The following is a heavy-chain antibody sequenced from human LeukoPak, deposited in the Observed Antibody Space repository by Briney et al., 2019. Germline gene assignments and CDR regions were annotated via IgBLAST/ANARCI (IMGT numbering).Heavy chain of an antibody. Sequence: KPWETLSLTCTVSGVSISSSNSYWGWIRQPPGKGLEWIGSIYYTGNTYYNASLKSRVTISIDTSKNQISLRLTSVTATDTAVYYCARQTGSGLFILPGGQGTLVTVSS. CDR3: ARQTGSGLFILP. CDR1: GVSISSSNSY. V-gene: IGHV4-39*01. D-gene: IGHD3/OR15-3a*01. J-gene: IGHJ4*02. CDR2: IYYTGNT.